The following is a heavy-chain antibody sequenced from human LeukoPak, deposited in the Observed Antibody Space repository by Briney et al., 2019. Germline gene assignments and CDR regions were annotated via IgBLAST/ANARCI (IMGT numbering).Heavy chain of an antibody. V-gene: IGHV4-34*01. CDR2: INHSGST. D-gene: IGHD3-10*01. CDR1: GGSFSGYY. CDR3: ARASGSGSYCNY. J-gene: IGHJ4*02. Sequence: PSETLSLTCAVYGGSFSGYYWSWIRQPPGKGLEWIGEINHSGSTNYNPSLKSRVTISVDTSKNQFSLKLSSVTAADTAVYYCARASGSGSYCNYWGQGTLVTVSS.